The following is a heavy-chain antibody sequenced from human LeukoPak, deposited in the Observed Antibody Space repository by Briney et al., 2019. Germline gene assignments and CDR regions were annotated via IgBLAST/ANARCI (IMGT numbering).Heavy chain of an antibody. CDR1: GGTFSSYA. V-gene: IGHV1-69*04. D-gene: IGHD6-19*01. CDR3: ARGVIAVAGPIDY. Sequence: SVKVSCKASGGTFSSYAMSWVRQAPGQGLEWMGRIIPIFGIANYAQKFQGRVTITADKSTSTAYMELSSLRSEDTAVYYCARGVIAVAGPIDYWGQGTLVTVSS. CDR2: IIPIFGIA. J-gene: IGHJ4*02.